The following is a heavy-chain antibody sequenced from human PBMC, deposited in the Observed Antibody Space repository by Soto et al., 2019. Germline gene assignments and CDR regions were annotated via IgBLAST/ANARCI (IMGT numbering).Heavy chain of an antibody. V-gene: IGHV4-28*06. CDR2: VYHIGSP. CDR3: ASSFSVAGHFDY. Sequence: SETLSLTCGVSRASITSGNWWTWIRQPPGKGLEWIGYVYHIGSPNYNPSLKSRVTISLDTSKSQFSLELTSVTASDTAVYYCASSFSVAGHFDYWGQGVLVTVSS. D-gene: IGHD6-19*01. CDR1: RASITSGNW. J-gene: IGHJ4*02.